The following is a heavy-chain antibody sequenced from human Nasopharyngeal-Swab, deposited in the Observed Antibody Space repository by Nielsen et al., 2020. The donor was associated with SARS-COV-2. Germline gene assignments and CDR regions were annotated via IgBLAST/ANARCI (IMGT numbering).Heavy chain of an antibody. D-gene: IGHD6-19*01. CDR2: IDPSDSYA. V-gene: IGHV5-10-1*01. Sequence: VRQMPGKGLEWMGRIDPSDSYANYSPSFQGHVTISADKSISTAYLQWSSLKASDTAMYYCARKYSSGSPPGYWGQGTLVTVSS. J-gene: IGHJ4*02. CDR3: ARKYSSGSPPGY.